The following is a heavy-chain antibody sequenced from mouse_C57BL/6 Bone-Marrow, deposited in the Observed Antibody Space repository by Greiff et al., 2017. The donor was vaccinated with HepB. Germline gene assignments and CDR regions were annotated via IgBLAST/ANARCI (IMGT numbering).Heavy chain of an antibody. CDR2: IDPNSGGT. J-gene: IGHJ2*01. V-gene: IGHV1-72*01. CDR3: ASPYYYGSSYFDY. CDR1: GYTFTSYW. Sequence: QVQLQQPGAELVKPGASVKLSCKASGYTFTSYWMHWVKQRPGRGLEWIGRIDPNSGGTKYNEKFKSKATLTVDKPSSPAYMQLSGLTSEDSAVYYCASPYYYGSSYFDYWGQGTTLTVSS. D-gene: IGHD1-1*01.